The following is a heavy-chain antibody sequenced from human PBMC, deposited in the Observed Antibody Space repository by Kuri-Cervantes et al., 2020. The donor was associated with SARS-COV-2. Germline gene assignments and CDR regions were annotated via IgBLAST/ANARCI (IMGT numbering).Heavy chain of an antibody. CDR2: ICYDGGKK. J-gene: IGHJ4*02. Sequence: GESLKISCAASGFTFSSYGMHWVRQAPGKGLEWVAVICYDGGKKYSADSVKGRFTISRDNSKNTLYLQMNSLRAEDTAVYYCAKDVMVGATRHFDYWGQGTLVTVSS. CDR3: AKDVMVGATRHFDY. D-gene: IGHD1-26*01. V-gene: IGHV3-33*06. CDR1: GFTFSSYG.